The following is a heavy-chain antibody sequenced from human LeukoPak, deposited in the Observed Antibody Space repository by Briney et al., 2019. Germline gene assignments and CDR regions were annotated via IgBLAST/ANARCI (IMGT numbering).Heavy chain of an antibody. D-gene: IGHD2-2*01. CDR1: GDSFSSVTDY. Sequence: SETLSLTCTVSGDSFSSVTDYWAWIRQPPGKGLEWIASGDYSGGTYYNPSLESRVAISADMSKNQFSLKLSSVTAADTAVYYCARGSRGYCSSTSCYFDAFDIWGQGTMVTVSS. CDR2: GDYSGGT. J-gene: IGHJ3*02. CDR3: ARGSRGYCSSTSCYFDAFDI. V-gene: IGHV4-39*07.